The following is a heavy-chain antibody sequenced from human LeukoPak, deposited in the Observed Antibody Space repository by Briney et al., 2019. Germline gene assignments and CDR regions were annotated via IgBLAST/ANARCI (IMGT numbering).Heavy chain of an antibody. J-gene: IGHJ6*03. CDR1: GYTFTSYG. CDR2: ISAYNGNT. D-gene: IGHD3-9*01. V-gene: IGHV1-18*01. CDR3: ARLGYDILTGDPISYYYYYMDV. Sequence: GASVKVSCKASGYTFTSYGISWVRQAPGQGLEWMGWISAYNGNTNYAQKFQGRVTITADESTSTAYMELSSLRSEDTAVYYCARLGYDILTGDPISYYYYYMDVWGKGTTVTVSS.